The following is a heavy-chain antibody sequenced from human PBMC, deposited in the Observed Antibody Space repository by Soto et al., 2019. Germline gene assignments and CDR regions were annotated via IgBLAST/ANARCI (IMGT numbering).Heavy chain of an antibody. J-gene: IGHJ6*02. D-gene: IGHD2-15*01. Sequence: GASVKVSCKVSGYTLTELSMHWVRQAPGKGLEWMGGFDPEDGETIYAQKFQGRVTMTEDTSTDTAYMELSSLRSEDTAVYYCAKRYCSGGSCGYGMDVWGQGTTVTVS. CDR1: GYTLTELS. V-gene: IGHV1-24*01. CDR2: FDPEDGET. CDR3: AKRYCSGGSCGYGMDV.